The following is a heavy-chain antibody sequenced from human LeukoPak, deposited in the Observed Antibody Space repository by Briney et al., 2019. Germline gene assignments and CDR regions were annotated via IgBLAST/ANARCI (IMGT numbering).Heavy chain of an antibody. V-gene: IGHV3-43*02. D-gene: IGHD2-2*01. J-gene: IGHJ6*02. CDR2: ISGDGGST. CDR1: GFTFDDYY. CDR3: AKDISYGYCSSTSCYAGGMDV. Sequence: PGGSLRLSCEASGFTFDDYYMHWVRQAPGKGLEWVSLISGDGGSTYYADSVKGRFTISRDNSKNSLYLQMNSLRTEDTALYYCAKDISYGYCSSTSCYAGGMDVWGQGTTVTVSS.